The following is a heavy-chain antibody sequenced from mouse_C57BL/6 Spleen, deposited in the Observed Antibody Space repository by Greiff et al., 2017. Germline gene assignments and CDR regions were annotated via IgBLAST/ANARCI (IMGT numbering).Heavy chain of an antibody. D-gene: IGHD1-1*01. CDR3: ASPSYGSSYCLDY. V-gene: IGHV1-7*01. CDR1: GYTFTSYW. J-gene: IGHJ2*01. CDR2: INPSSGYT. Sequence: QVQLQQSGAELAKPGASVKLSCKASGYTFTSYWMHWVKQRPGQGLEWIGYINPSSGYTKYNQKFKDKATLAADKSSSTAYMQLSSLTYEDSAVYYCASPSYGSSYCLDYWGQGTTLTVSS.